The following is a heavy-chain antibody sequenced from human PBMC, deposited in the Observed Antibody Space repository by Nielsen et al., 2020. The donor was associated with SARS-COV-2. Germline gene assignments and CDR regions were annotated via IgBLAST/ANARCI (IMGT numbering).Heavy chain of an antibody. V-gene: IGHV3-74*01. Sequence: GESLKISCAASGFTFSSYWMHWVRQAPGKGLVWVSRINSDGSSTSYADSVKGQFTISRDNAKNTLYLQMNSLRAEDTAVYYCARAHRPRTARYSPEYYYYYMDVWGKGTTVTVSS. CDR3: ARAHRPRTARYSPEYYYYYMDV. CDR1: GFTFSSYW. D-gene: IGHD1-1*01. CDR2: INSDGSST. J-gene: IGHJ6*03.